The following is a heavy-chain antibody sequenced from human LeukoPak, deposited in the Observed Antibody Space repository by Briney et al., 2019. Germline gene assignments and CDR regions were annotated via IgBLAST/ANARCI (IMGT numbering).Heavy chain of an antibody. D-gene: IGHD3-22*01. CDR2: ISAYNGNT. V-gene: IGHV1-18*01. CDR1: DYTFTSYG. J-gene: IGHJ4*02. CDR3: ARDTRYYDSSGFLFDY. Sequence: ASVKVSCKTSDYTFTSYGISWVRQAPGQGLEWMGWISAYNGNTNYAQKLQGRVTMTTDTSTSTAYMELRSLRSDDTAVYYCARDTRYYDSSGFLFDYWGQGTLVTVSS.